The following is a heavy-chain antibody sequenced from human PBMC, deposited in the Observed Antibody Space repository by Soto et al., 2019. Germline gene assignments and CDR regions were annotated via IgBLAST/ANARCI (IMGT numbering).Heavy chain of an antibody. CDR2: IYYTGTT. V-gene: IGHV4-39*01. J-gene: IGHJ6*02. CDR3: ATLGGWQYGMDV. Sequence: QLQLHESGPGLVKPSETLSLTCTVSGGSISSRSYYWGWIRQPPGKGLEWIGTIYYTGTTYYNPSLKSRVTISVDTSKHWFSLKLRSVTAADTAVYYCATLGGWQYGMDVWGQGTTVTVSS. D-gene: IGHD6-19*01. CDR1: GGSISSRSYY.